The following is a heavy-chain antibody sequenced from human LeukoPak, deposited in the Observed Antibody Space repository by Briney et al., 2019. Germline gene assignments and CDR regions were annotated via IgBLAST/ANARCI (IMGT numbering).Heavy chain of an antibody. CDR1: GFTFSSYA. Sequence: TGGSLRLSCVASGFTFSSYAMSWVRQAPGKGLEWVSTIVGSGATTYYADSVKGRFTISRDNSKNTLYLQMNSLRAEDTAVYYCAKGYYDSSGYYFDDWGQGTLVTVSS. CDR2: IVGSGATT. V-gene: IGHV3-23*01. J-gene: IGHJ4*02. D-gene: IGHD3-22*01. CDR3: AKGYYDSSGYYFDD.